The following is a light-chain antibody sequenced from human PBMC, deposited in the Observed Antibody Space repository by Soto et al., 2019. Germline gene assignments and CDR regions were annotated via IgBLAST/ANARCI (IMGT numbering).Light chain of an antibody. CDR1: QSVSSN. CDR3: QQYKNWPRT. CDR2: GAS. J-gene: IGKJ1*01. V-gene: IGKV3-15*01. Sequence: VMTQSPATLSVSPGERATLSCRASQSVSSNLAWYQQKPGQAPRLLIYGASTRATGIPARFSGSGSGTEFTLPISSLQSEDFAVYYCQQYKNWPRTFGQGSKLDIK.